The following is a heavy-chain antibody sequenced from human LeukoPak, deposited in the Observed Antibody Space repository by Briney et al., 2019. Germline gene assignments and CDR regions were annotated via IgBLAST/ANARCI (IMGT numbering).Heavy chain of an antibody. V-gene: IGHV4-4*09. Sequence: SETLSLTCTVSGGSISCYYWSWIRQPPGKGLEWIGYIYTSGSTNYNPSLKSRVTISVDTSKIQFSLKLSSVAAADTAVYYCASRIAAVWGFDPWGQGTLVTVSS. CDR3: ASRIAAVWGFDP. J-gene: IGHJ5*02. CDR2: IYTSGST. CDR1: GGSISCYY. D-gene: IGHD6-13*01.